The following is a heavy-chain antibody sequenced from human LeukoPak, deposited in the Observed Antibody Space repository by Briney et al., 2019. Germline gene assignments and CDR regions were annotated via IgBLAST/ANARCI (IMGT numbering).Heavy chain of an antibody. D-gene: IGHD3-10*01. CDR2: IIPVYGTT. V-gene: IGHV1-69*06. Sequence: SVEVSCKASGGTFSYYPISWVRQAPGQGPEWLGSIIPVYGTTKSAQKFQGRVTITADKSSNTVYLEFSGLRSEDTAVYYCAREQGRSGAFDIWGQGSLVTVSS. J-gene: IGHJ3*02. CDR1: GGTFSYYP. CDR3: AREQGRSGAFDI.